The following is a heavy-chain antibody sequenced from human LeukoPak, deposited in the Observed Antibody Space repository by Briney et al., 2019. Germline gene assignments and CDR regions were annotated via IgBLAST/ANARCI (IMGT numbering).Heavy chain of an antibody. CDR2: ISSSSSYI. CDR3: ARSFYSSGWSGDAFDI. D-gene: IGHD6-19*01. J-gene: IGHJ3*02. Sequence: GGSLRLSCAASGFTFSSHAMSWVRQAPGKGLEWVSSISSSSSYIYYADSVKGRFTISRDNAKNSLYLQMNSLRAEDTAVYYCARSFYSSGWSGDAFDIWGQGTMVTVSS. CDR1: GFTFSSHA. V-gene: IGHV3-21*01.